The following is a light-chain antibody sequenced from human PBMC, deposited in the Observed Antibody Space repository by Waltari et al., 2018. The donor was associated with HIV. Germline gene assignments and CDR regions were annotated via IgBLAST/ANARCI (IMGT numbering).Light chain of an antibody. Sequence: QSALTQPASVSGSPGQSITISCTGSSSDIGLYNYVSWYQQHPGKAPKLLIFEVTDRPSGVSHRFSGAKSGNTASLTISGLQTEDEADYYCSSYTSNYTPLFGGGTKVTVL. CDR2: EVT. CDR1: SSDIGLYNY. V-gene: IGLV2-14*01. CDR3: SSYTSNYTPL. J-gene: IGLJ2*01.